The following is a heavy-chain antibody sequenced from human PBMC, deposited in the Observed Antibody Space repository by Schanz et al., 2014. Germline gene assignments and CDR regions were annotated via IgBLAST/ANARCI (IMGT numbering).Heavy chain of an antibody. CDR1: GYSFTEYF. V-gene: IGHV1-2*02. Sequence: QVQLVQSGPAVKKPGASMKVSCLASGYSFTEYFLHWVRQAPGQGLEWMGWINPNSGETNYEQKFKGRVTLTSDTSISTAFMELSGLTSDDTAVYYCARLSVAGRPHVNYWYFDLWGRGTLVTVSS. CDR2: INPNSGET. CDR3: ARLSVAGRPHVNYWYFDL. D-gene: IGHD6-19*01. J-gene: IGHJ2*01.